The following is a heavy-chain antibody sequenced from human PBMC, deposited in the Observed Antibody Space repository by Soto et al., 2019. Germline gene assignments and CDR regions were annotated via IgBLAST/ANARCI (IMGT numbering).Heavy chain of an antibody. J-gene: IGHJ4*02. V-gene: IGHV4-39*01. CDR1: GVSISVSCYH. Sequence: PSETLSVACAFSGVSISVSCYHWGWLRQSPGRGSEWIGSVFYTAFTSYNPSLDSRASVPVDTSKNQFSLKVSAVTAADTAVYYCASSQKGYNRNYFDHWGQGAMVTVSS. CDR2: VFYTAFT. CDR3: ASSQKGYNRNYFDH. D-gene: IGHD1-1*01.